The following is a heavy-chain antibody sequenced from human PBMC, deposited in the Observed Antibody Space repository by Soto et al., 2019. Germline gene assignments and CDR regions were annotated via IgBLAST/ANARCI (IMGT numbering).Heavy chain of an antibody. V-gene: IGHV4-34*01. Sequence: QVQLQQWGAGLLKSSETLSLTCAVYGGSLSDYHWSWIRQPPGKGLEWIGEINHSRSTNYNPSLKSRVTISVDTSTNQFSRKVSSVTAADTAVYYCARTPRAVAGTAGMDFWGQGTTVTVSS. CDR2: INHSRST. J-gene: IGHJ6*02. CDR3: ARTPRAVAGTAGMDF. CDR1: GGSLSDYH. D-gene: IGHD6-19*01.